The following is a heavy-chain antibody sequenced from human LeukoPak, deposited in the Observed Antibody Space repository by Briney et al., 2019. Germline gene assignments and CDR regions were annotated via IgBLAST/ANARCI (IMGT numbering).Heavy chain of an antibody. V-gene: IGHV3-21*01. CDR3: ARAGSSWYYFDY. CDR2: ITSSSSYI. J-gene: IGHJ4*02. D-gene: IGHD6-13*01. CDR1: GFTFSSYS. Sequence: GGSLRLSCAASGFTFSSYSMNWVRQAPGKGLEWVSSITSSSSYIYYADSVKGRFTISRDNAKNSFYLQMNSLRAEDTAVYYCARAGSSWYYFDYWGQGTLVTVSS.